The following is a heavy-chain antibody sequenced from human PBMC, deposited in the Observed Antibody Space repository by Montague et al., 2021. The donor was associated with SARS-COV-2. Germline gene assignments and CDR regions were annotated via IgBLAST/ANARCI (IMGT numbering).Heavy chain of an antibody. J-gene: IGHJ4*02. V-gene: IGHV4-61*02. CDR2: IYVNGRIFISGRT. D-gene: IGHD5-24*01. Sequence: QTLSLTCSVSGGSISSGSYYWSWIRQPAGKGLEWIGRIYVNGRIFISGRTKYNPSLKSRVIISLDTSKNQFSLKLSSVTAADTAVYYCVSSVGLMEMSATNFDYWGQGTLVTVSS. CDR1: GGSISSGSYY. CDR3: VSSVGLMEMSATNFDY.